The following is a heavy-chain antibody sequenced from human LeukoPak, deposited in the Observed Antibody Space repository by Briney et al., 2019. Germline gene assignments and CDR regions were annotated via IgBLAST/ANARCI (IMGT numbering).Heavy chain of an antibody. CDR2: VYSSGST. D-gene: IGHD6-19*01. Sequence: PSETLSLTCTVSGDSISGSFWTWIRQPAGKGLEWIGRVYSSGSTNYNPSLKSRVTMSIDTSKNQFSLELSSVTAADTAVYYCARDPQWLENEYCGQGTLVTVSS. CDR1: GDSISGSF. J-gene: IGHJ1*01. V-gene: IGHV4-4*07. CDR3: ARDPQWLENEY.